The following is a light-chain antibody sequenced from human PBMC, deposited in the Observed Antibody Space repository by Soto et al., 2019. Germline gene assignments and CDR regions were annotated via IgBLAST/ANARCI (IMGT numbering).Light chain of an antibody. CDR1: QSVSRS. J-gene: IGKJ5*01. CDR2: GAS. CDR3: QQRSNWPPIT. V-gene: IGKV3-15*01. Sequence: EIVMTQSPATLSVSPGERATLSCRSSQSVSRSLAWYQQKPGQAPRLLIYGASTRATGVPPRFSGSGSGTDFTLTISSLEPEDFAVYYCQQRSNWPPITFGQGTRLEIK.